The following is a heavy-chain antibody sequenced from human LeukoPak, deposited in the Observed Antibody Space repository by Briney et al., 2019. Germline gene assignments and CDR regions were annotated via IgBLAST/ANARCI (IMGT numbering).Heavy chain of an antibody. CDR3: ARDRGYSGYDLPDY. Sequence: GGSLRLSCAASGFTFSSYSMNWVRQAPGKGLEWVSSISSSSSYIYYADSVKGRSTISRDNAKNSLYLQMNSLRAEDTAVYYCARDRGYSGYDLPDYWGQGTLVTVSS. V-gene: IGHV3-21*01. CDR2: ISSSSSYI. CDR1: GFTFSSYS. D-gene: IGHD5-12*01. J-gene: IGHJ4*02.